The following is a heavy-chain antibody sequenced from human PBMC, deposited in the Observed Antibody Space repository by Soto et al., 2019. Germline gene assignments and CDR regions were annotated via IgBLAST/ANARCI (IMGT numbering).Heavy chain of an antibody. CDR1: GFTFSRYT. CDR2: ISDDGNNK. CDR3: ARDDEGGSDCDLGY. V-gene: IGHV3-30-3*01. D-gene: IGHD3-10*01. Sequence: VQLVESGGGVVQPGRSLRRSCAASGFTFSRYTMHWVRQAPGKWLEWMAFISDDGNNKYYADSVKGQFTISRDNSKNTLYLQMNSLRTEDTAVYYCARDDEGGSDCDLGYWGQGTLVTVSS. J-gene: IGHJ4*02.